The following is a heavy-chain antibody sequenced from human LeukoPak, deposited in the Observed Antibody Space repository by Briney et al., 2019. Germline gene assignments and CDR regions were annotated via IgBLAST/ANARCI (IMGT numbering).Heavy chain of an antibody. CDR1: VFTFSSYW. J-gene: IGHJ6*03. CDR2: VNSDGTGT. V-gene: IGHV3-74*01. Sequence: GGSLRLSCAASVFTFSSYWMHSVRQAPGKGLVWVSRVNSDGTGTTYAASVEGRFTIPRDNAKNTVYLRMSSMRDEETAIYYCIRTLIVATSPYMDVWGEGTTVAVSS. CDR3: IRTLIVATSPYMDV. D-gene: IGHD5-12*01.